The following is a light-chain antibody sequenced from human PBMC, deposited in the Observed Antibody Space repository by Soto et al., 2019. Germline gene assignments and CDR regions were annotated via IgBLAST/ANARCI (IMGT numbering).Light chain of an antibody. CDR2: LGS. Sequence: DIVMTQSPLSLPVTPGEPASISCRSSQSLLHSNGYNYLDWYLQKPGQSPQLLTYLGSNRASGVPDRFSGSGSSTDFTLKISRVEAEDGGVYYCMQALQTPWTFGQGTKVEIK. V-gene: IGKV2-28*01. J-gene: IGKJ1*01. CDR1: QSLLHSNGYNY. CDR3: MQALQTPWT.